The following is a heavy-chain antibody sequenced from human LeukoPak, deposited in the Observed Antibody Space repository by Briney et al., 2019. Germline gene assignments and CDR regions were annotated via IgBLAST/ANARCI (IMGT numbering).Heavy chain of an antibody. V-gene: IGHV3-30*18. CDR1: GFTFSSYS. CDR2: ISYDGSNK. Sequence: PGGSLRLSCAASGFTFSSYSMNWVRQAPGKGLEWVAVISYDGSNKYYADSVKGRFTISRDNSKNTLYLQMNSLRAEDTAVYYCAKDLRASIAVAGYNWFDPWGQGTLVTVSS. D-gene: IGHD6-19*01. J-gene: IGHJ5*02. CDR3: AKDLRASIAVAGYNWFDP.